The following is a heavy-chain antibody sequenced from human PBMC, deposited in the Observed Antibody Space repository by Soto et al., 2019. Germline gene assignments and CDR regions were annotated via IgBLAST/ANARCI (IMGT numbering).Heavy chain of an antibody. CDR2: ISSSGGST. V-gene: IGHV3-23*01. Sequence: EVQLLESGGGLVQPGGSLRLSCAASGFTFPAYAMSWVRQAPGKGLDWVSSISSSGGSTYYADSVKGRVTISRDNSKNTLYLQMNSLRADDTAVYYCVRESVPGDSYYYFDYWGQGTLVTVSS. CDR1: GFTFPAYA. CDR3: VRESVPGDSYYYFDY. J-gene: IGHJ4*02. D-gene: IGHD2-21*02.